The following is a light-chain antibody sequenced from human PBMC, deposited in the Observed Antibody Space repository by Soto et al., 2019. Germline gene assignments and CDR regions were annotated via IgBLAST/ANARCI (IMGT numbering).Light chain of an antibody. J-gene: IGLJ1*01. CDR1: SSDIGDYTH. Sequence: QSALTQPASVSGSPGQSITISCTGTSSDIGDYTHVSWYQHHPGKAPKLIIYEVSDRPSGVSNRFSGSKSGNTASLTISGLKAEDEAEYYCCSYADRKSYIFATGTKVTVL. CDR3: CSYADRKSYI. V-gene: IGLV2-14*01. CDR2: EVS.